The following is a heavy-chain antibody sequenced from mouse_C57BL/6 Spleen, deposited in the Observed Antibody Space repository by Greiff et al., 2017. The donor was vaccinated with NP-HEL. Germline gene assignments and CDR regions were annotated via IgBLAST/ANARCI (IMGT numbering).Heavy chain of an antibody. CDR2: ISYDGSN. CDR1: GYSITSGYY. CDR3: ARDSSGYAPFAY. D-gene: IGHD3-2*02. Sequence: EVQLKESGPGLVKPSQSLSLTCSVTGYSITSGYYWNWIRQFPGNKLEWMGYISYDGSNNYNPSLKNRISITRDTSKNQFFLKLNSVTTEDTATYYCARDSSGYAPFAYWGQGTLVTVSA. J-gene: IGHJ3*01. V-gene: IGHV3-6*01.